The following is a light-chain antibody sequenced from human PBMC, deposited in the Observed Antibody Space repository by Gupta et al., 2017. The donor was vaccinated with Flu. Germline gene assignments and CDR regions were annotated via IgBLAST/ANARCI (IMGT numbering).Light chain of an antibody. CDR3: SSYTTSSTPLV. CDR2: EVS. CDR1: SSDVGGSNS. V-gene: IGLV2-14*01. J-gene: IGLJ1*01. Sequence: QSALTQPASVSGSPGQSITTSCTGTSSDVGGSNSVSWYQQHPGKDPKLMIYEVSNRPSGVSNRFSGSKSGNTASLTISGLQAEDEADYYCSSYTTSSTPLVFGTGTKLTVL.